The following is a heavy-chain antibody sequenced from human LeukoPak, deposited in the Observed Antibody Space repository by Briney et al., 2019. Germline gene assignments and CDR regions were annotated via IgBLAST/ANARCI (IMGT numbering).Heavy chain of an antibody. D-gene: IGHD5-18*01. CDR2: IYTSGST. V-gene: IGHV4-59*10. Sequence: SETLSLTCAVYGESFSAYYWSWIRQPAGKGLEWIGRIYTSGSTNYNPSLKSRVTISVDTSKNQFSLKLSSVTAADTAVYYCATTPQRGYSYGWGTDAFDIWGQGTMVTVSS. J-gene: IGHJ3*02. CDR3: ATTPQRGYSYGWGTDAFDI. CDR1: GESFSAYY.